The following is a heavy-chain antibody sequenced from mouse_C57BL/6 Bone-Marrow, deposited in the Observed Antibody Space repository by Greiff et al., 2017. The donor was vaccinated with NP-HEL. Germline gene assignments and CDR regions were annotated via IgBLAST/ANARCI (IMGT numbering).Heavy chain of an antibody. J-gene: IGHJ2*01. CDR3: ARSTGRDY. D-gene: IGHD4-1*02. CDR2: ISSGGSYT. Sequence: EVHLVESGGDLVKPGGSLKLSCAASGFTFSSYGMSWVRQTPDKRLEWVATISSGGSYTYYPDSVKGRFTISRDNAKNTLYLQMSSLKSEDTAMYYCARSTGRDYWGQGTTLTVSS. CDR1: GFTFSSYG. V-gene: IGHV5-6*01.